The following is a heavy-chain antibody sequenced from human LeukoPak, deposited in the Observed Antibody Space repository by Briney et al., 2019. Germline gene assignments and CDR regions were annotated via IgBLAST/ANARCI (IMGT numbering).Heavy chain of an antibody. CDR3: AREGILEMATIRRYYGMDV. CDR1: GYTITSYA. J-gene: IGHJ6*02. CDR2: INAGNGNT. D-gene: IGHD5-24*01. V-gene: IGHV1-3*01. Sequence: ASVKVSCKASGYTITSYAMHWVRQAPGQRLEWMGWINAGNGNTKYSQKFQGRVTITRDTSASTAYMELSSLRSEDTAVYYCAREGILEMATIRRYYGMDVWGQGTTVTVSS.